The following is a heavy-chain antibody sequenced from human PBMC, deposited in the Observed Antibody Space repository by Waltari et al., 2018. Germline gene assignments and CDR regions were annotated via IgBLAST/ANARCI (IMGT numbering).Heavy chain of an antibody. J-gene: IGHJ4*02. CDR2: ISGISGST. V-gene: IGHV4-59*12. CDR3: ARSGSGYYVGYFDY. CDR1: GGSFSGYY. Sequence: QVQLQESGPGLVKPSETLSLTCAVSGGSFSGYYWGWIRQPPGKGLEWIGYISGISGSTDYNPSLTSRVPISRDTSKNQFSLKLSSVTAADTAVYYCARSGSGYYVGYFDYWGQGVLVTVSS. D-gene: IGHD3-22*01.